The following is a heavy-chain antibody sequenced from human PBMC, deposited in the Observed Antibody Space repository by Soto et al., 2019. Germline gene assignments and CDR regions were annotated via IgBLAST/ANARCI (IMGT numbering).Heavy chain of an antibody. V-gene: IGHV4-39*01. CDR3: ASPRQGNYDFLSGYYALDD. D-gene: IGHD3-3*01. Sequence: XETLSLSCTVSGASISSSRSDWGWVRQPPGKGLEWSVSFYYTGGTYSTYYNPSLKSRVTISVDTSKSQFSLNLRSVTAADTAVYYCASPRQGNYDFLSGYYALDDWGQGTLVTVSS. CDR2: FYYTGGT. CDR1: GASISSSRSD. J-gene: IGHJ4*02.